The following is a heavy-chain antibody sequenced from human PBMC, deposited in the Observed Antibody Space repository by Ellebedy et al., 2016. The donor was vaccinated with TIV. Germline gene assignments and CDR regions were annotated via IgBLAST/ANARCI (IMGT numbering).Heavy chain of an antibody. CDR1: GYNFINYW. CDR3: ARLARGGRTTSAAYFDF. CDR2: IYSGDSST. D-gene: IGHD2-2*01. V-gene: IGHV5-51*01. J-gene: IGHJ4*02. Sequence: GGSLRLSCKGFGYNFINYWIAWVRLVPGKGLEWMGIIYSGDSSTRYNPSFQGQVTVSVDTSINSAYLQWNSLKASDSAMYYCARLARGGRTTSAAYFDFWGQGTLVTVSS.